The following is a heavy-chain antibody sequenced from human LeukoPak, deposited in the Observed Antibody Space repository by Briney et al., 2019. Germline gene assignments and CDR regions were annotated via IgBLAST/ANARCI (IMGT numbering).Heavy chain of an antibody. V-gene: IGHV1-8*03. CDR2: MNPNSGNT. CDR1: GGTFSSYA. J-gene: IGHJ3*02. D-gene: IGHD3-16*01. Sequence: ASVKVSCKASGGTFSSYAISWVRQAPGQGLEWMGWMNPNSGNTGYAQRFQGRVTITRNTSISTAYMELSSLRSEDTAVYYCARGLTEDALDIWGQGTMVTVSS. CDR3: ARGLTEDALDI.